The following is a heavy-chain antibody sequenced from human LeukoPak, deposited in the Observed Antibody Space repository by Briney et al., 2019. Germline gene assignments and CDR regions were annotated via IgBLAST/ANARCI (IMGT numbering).Heavy chain of an antibody. V-gene: IGHV3-9*01. CDR1: GFTFDDYA. CDR3: ARGGSWFDP. CDR2: LSWNSGSI. J-gene: IGHJ5*02. Sequence: QPGGSLRLSCAASGFTFDDYAMHWVRQAPGKGLEWVSGLSWNSGSIGYADSVKGRFTISRDNAKNSLYLQMNSLRAEDTALYYCARGGSWFDPWGQGTLVTVSS. D-gene: IGHD3-16*01.